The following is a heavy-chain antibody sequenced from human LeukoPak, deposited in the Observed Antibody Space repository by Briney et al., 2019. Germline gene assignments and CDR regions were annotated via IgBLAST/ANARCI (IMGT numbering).Heavy chain of an antibody. Sequence: GGSLRLSCAAFGFTFSSYWMHWMRQAPGKGLVWVSRSNIDGSSTSYADSVKGRFTISRDNAKKTLYLQINSLSAENTAVYYCAKDRSTSNILTGYQDKWGQGTLVTVSS. CDR2: SNIDGSST. CDR1: GFTFSSYW. D-gene: IGHD3-9*01. V-gene: IGHV3-74*01. J-gene: IGHJ4*02. CDR3: AKDRSTSNILTGYQDK.